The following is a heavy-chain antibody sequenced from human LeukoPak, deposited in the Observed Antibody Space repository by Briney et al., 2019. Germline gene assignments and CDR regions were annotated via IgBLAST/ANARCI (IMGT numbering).Heavy chain of an antibody. CDR3: ARTRGYGDFYFDY. J-gene: IGHJ4*02. D-gene: IGHD4-17*01. Sequence: ASVKVSCKASGYTFTGYYMHWVRQAPGQELEWMGWINPNSGGTNYAQKFQGRVTMTRDTSISTAYMELSRLRSDDTAVYYCARTRGYGDFYFDYWGQGTLVTVSS. V-gene: IGHV1-2*02. CDR1: GYTFTGYY. CDR2: INPNSGGT.